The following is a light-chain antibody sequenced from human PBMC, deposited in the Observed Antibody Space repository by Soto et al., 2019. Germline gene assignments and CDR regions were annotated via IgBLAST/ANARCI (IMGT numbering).Light chain of an antibody. CDR3: QLYGDSPPRVT. Sequence: EVVLTQSPGTLSLSPGERATLSCRASQSVNDNLLAWYQQQGGQAPRLLIYGASTRATGATESCGGSGFGTAYSLIINSREQEDVVLDYCQLYGDSPPRVTFGAGTTVEI. J-gene: IGKJ3*01. V-gene: IGKV3-20*01. CDR1: QSVNDNL. CDR2: GAS.